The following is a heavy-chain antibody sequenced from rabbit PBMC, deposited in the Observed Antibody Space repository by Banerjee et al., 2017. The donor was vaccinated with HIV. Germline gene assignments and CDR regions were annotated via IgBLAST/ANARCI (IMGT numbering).Heavy chain of an antibody. CDR1: GFSFSSHY. CDR2: IHAGSSGST. Sequence: QSLEESGGDLVKPGASLTLTCTASGFSFSSHYMCWVRQAPGKGLEWIACIHAGSSGSTWSASWAKGRFTISKTSSTTVTLQMTSLTAADTATYFCARGAYASSGFGLWGPGTLVTVS. CDR3: ARGAYASSGFGL. D-gene: IGHD1-1*01. J-gene: IGHJ4*01. V-gene: IGHV1S40*01.